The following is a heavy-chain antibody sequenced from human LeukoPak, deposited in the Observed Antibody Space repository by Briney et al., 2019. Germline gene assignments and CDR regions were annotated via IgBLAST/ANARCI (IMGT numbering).Heavy chain of an antibody. CDR2: INPNSGGT. CDR3: ARGVHVRMYDTNDNWFDP. J-gene: IGHJ5*02. V-gene: IGHV1-2*02. CDR1: GYTFTGYY. D-gene: IGHD3-22*01. Sequence: ASVKVSCKASGYTFTGYYMHWVRQAPGQGLEWMGWINPNSGGTNYAQKFQGRVTMTRDTSISTAYMELSILRSEDTAVYYCARGVHVRMYDTNDNWFDPWGQGTLVTVSS.